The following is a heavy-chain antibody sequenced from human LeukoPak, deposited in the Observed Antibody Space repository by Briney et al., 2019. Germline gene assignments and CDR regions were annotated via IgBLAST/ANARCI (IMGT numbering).Heavy chain of an antibody. J-gene: IGHJ4*02. D-gene: IGHD3-10*01. V-gene: IGHV1-8*03. Sequence: ASVKVSCKASGYTFTSYDINWVRQATGQGLEWMGWMNPNSGNTGYAQKFQGRVTITRNTSISTAYMELSSLRSEDTAVYYCARAAHYYGSGSYYREGYFDYWGQGTLVTVSS. CDR1: GYTFTSYD. CDR3: ARAAHYYGSGSYYREGYFDY. CDR2: MNPNSGNT.